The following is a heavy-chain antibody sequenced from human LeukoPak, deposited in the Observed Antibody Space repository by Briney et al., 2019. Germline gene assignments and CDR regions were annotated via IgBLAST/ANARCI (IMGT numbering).Heavy chain of an antibody. CDR3: ARAGPPAFDP. CDR2: ISYSGSTT. V-gene: IGHV3-48*04. CDR1: GFPFSGYS. J-gene: IGHJ5*02. Sequence: TGGSLRLSCAASGFPFSGYSMNWVRQAPGKGLEWVSYISYSGSTTSYADSVKGRFTISRDNAKNSLYLQMNSLRAEDTAVYYCARAGPPAFDPWGQGTLVTVSS.